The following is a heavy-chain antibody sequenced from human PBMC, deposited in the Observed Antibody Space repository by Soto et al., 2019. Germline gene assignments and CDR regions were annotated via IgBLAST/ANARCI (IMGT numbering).Heavy chain of an antibody. V-gene: IGHV3-74*01. J-gene: IGHJ4*02. Sequence: EVQLVESGGGLVQPGGSLRLSCAASGFTFSTSWMHWVRQTPGKGLVWVSHINPDGSITNYADSAKGRFTISRDNAKNTLFLQMNNLRAEDTSVDFCARDIGYGGNWGQGTLVTVSS. CDR1: GFTFSTSW. CDR3: ARDIGYGGN. D-gene: IGHD3-16*01. CDR2: INPDGSIT.